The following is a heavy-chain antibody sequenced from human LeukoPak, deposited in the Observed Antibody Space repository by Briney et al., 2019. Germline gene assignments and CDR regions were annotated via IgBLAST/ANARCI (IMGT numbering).Heavy chain of an antibody. D-gene: IGHD3-10*01. V-gene: IGHV4-59*12. Sequence: SETLSLTCPVSGGSISSYYWSWIRQPPGKGLEWIGYIYYSGSTNYNPSLKSRVTISVDTSKNQFSLKLSSVTAVDTAVYYCARKENVYYYFDYWGQGTLVTVSS. CDR2: IYYSGST. CDR1: GGSISSYY. J-gene: IGHJ4*02. CDR3: ARKENVYYYFDY.